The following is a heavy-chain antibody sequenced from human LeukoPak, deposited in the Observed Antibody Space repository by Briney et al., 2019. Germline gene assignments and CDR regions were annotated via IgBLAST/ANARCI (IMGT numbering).Heavy chain of an antibody. V-gene: IGHV4-61*02. D-gene: IGHD3-16*01. Sequence: SETLSLTCTVSGGSISSGSYYWSWIRQPAGKGLEWIGRIYTSGSTNYNPSLKSRVTISVDTSKNQFSLKLSSVTAADTAVYYCARDLYVYMDVWGKGTTVTVSS. CDR2: IYTSGST. J-gene: IGHJ6*03. CDR1: GGSISSGSYY. CDR3: ARDLYVYMDV.